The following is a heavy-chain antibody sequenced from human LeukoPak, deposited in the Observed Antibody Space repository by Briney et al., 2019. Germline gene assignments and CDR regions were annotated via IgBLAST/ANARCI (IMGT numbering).Heavy chain of an antibody. CDR3: ARGGDCGGDCYRHAYYYYMDV. V-gene: IGHV1-46*01. CDR2: INPSGGST. J-gene: IGHJ6*03. Sequence: ASVKVSCKASGYTFTSYGISWVRQAPGQGLEWMGIINPSGGSTSYAQKFQGRVTMTRDMSTSTVYMELSSLRSEDTAVYYCARGGDCGGDCYRHAYYYYMDVWGKGTTVTVSS. D-gene: IGHD2-21*02. CDR1: GYTFTSYG.